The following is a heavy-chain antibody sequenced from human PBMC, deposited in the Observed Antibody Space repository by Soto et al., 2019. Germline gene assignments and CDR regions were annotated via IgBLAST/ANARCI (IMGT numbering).Heavy chain of an antibody. Sequence: QVQLQESGPGLVKPSDTLSLTCAVSGYSISSSNWWGWIRQPPGKGLEWIGYIYYSGTTYDNPSLKSRVTLSVDTSKNQFSMKLTSVTAVDTAVYYCARREIQGPIDYWGKGTLVTVSS. CDR3: ARREIQGPIDY. J-gene: IGHJ4*02. D-gene: IGHD1-26*01. CDR1: GYSISSSNW. CDR2: IYYSGTT. V-gene: IGHV4-28*01.